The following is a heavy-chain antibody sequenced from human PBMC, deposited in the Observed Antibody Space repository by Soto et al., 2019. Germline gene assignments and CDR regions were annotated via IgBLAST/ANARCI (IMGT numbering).Heavy chain of an antibody. Sequence: EVQLVESGGVVVQPGGSLRLSCAASGFTFDDYTMHWVRQAPGKGLEWVSLISWDGGSTYYADSVKGRFTISRDNSKNSLYLQMNSLRTEDTALYYCAKDISSGYYSPGYYYGMDVWGQGTTVTVSS. V-gene: IGHV3-43*01. CDR1: GFTFDDYT. CDR2: ISWDGGST. J-gene: IGHJ6*02. D-gene: IGHD3-22*01. CDR3: AKDISSGYYSPGYYYGMDV.